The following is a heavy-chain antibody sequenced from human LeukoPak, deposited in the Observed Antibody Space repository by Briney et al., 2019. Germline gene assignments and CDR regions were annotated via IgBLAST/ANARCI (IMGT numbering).Heavy chain of an antibody. D-gene: IGHD2-15*01. CDR2: IFHSEST. V-gene: IGHV4-30-2*01. CDR1: GGSISSGAYS. CDR3: ARTVVVLTAKWFDP. J-gene: IGHJ5*02. Sequence: SETLSLTCTVSGGSISSGAYSWSWIRQPPGKGLEWIGYIFHSESTYYNPSLKSRVTISLDRSKNQFSLRLNSVTAADTAVYYCARTVVVLTAKWFDPWGQGTLVTVSS.